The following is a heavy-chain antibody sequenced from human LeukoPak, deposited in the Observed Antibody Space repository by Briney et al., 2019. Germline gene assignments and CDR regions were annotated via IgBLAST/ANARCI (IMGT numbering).Heavy chain of an antibody. CDR3: ARGRGITMIVVAAGDAFDI. V-gene: IGHV1-69*04. Sequence: SVKVSCKASGGTFSSYAISWVRQAPGQGLEWMGRIIRIFGIANYAQKFQGRVTITADKSTSTAYMELSSLRSEDTAVYYCARGRGITMIVVAAGDAFDIWGQGTMVTVSS. CDR2: IIRIFGIA. J-gene: IGHJ3*02. CDR1: GGTFSSYA. D-gene: IGHD3-22*01.